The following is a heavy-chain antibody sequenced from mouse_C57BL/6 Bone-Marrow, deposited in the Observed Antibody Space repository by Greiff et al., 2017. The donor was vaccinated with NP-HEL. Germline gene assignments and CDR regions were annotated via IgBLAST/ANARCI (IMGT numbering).Heavy chain of an antibody. D-gene: IGHD1-1*01. Sequence: VQLQQSGAELVKPGASVKLSCKATGYTFTGYWIEWVKQRPGHGLEWIGEIFPGGGCTNYNEKFKGKATFTADTSSNTAYMQLSSLTTEDSAIDYWARGSTHCYYAMDYWGQGTTVTVSA. CDR1: GYTFTGYW. V-gene: IGHV1-9*01. CDR3: ARGSTHCYYAMDY. CDR2: IFPGGGCT. J-gene: IGHJ4*01.